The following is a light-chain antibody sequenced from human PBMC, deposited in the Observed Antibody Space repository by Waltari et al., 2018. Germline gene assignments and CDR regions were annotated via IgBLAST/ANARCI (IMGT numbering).Light chain of an antibody. Sequence: EIVLTQSPATLSLSPGERATLSCRASQSVSRYLAWYQQKPGQAPRLLIYGASNRVTGIPARFSGSGSGTDFTLTISSLEPEDFAVYYCQQRSSWPLVTFGQGTRLEIK. CDR1: QSVSRY. J-gene: IGKJ5*01. CDR2: GAS. CDR3: QQRSSWPLVT. V-gene: IGKV3-11*01.